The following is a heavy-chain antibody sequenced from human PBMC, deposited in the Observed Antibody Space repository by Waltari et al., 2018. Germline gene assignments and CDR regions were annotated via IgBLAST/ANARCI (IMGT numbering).Heavy chain of an antibody. Sequence: QVQLQESGPGLVKPSETLSLTCTVSGGSISSYYWSWIRQPAGKGLEWIGRIYTSGSTNYNPSLKSRVTMSVDTSKNQFSLKLSSVTAADTAVYYCARGPVPAARYYYYYYMDVWGKGTTVTISS. CDR2: IYTSGST. D-gene: IGHD2-2*01. CDR1: GGSISSYY. CDR3: ARGPVPAARYYYYYYMDV. J-gene: IGHJ6*03. V-gene: IGHV4-4*07.